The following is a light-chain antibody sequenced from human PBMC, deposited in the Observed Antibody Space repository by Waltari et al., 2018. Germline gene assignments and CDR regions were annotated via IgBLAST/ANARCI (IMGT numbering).Light chain of an antibody. CDR1: QSVSQW. CDR2: KAS. CDR3: QQYFASAT. V-gene: IGKV1-5*03. Sequence: DIQMTQFPSTVSASVGDRVTITCRASQSVSQWLAWYQQKPGKAPNLLIYKASTLQDGVASRFSGSGFGTEFTLTINSLQPEDSGTYYCQQYFASATFGGGTAVEI. J-gene: IGKJ4*01.